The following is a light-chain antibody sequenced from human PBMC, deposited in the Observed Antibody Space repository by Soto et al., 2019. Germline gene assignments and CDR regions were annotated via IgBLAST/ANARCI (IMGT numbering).Light chain of an antibody. CDR1: PSVSNS. CDR3: QHSNNWPWT. J-gene: IGKJ1*01. Sequence: IVLTQSPATPSLSPGEGATVSCRASPSVSNSLAWFRLKPGQAPRPLLYVGSTRATAIPARFSGSGSGTDFTLTISSLEPEDFADYYCQHSNNWPWTFGQGTKVEIK. CDR2: VGS. V-gene: IGKV3-11*01.